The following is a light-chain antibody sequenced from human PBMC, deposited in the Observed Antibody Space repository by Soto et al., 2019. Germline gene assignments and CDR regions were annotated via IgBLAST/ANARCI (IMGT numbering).Light chain of an antibody. CDR1: ESVSSSY. J-gene: IGKJ5*01. Sequence: MVLTQSPGTRSWSPWERVTLAGRASESVSSSYLAWYQQKPGQAPRLLSYGASSRATGIPDRFSGSGSGTDFTLTIRSLEPEDFAVYYCQQRSNWPHTFGQGTRLEIK. V-gene: IGKV3D-20*02. CDR3: QQRSNWPHT. CDR2: GAS.